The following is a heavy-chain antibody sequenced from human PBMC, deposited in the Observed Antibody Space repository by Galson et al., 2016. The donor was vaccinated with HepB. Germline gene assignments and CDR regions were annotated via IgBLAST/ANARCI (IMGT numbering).Heavy chain of an antibody. V-gene: IGHV3-23*01. Sequence: SLRLSCAASGFTFNIYAMSWVRQAPGKGLEWVAAIAGSGAPTNYADSVKGRFTISRDNSKNTLYLQMNSLRAEDTAVYYCAKGLYGDYSSFDDWGQGTLVTVSS. D-gene: IGHD4-17*01. CDR3: AKGLYGDYSSFDD. CDR1: GFTFNIYA. J-gene: IGHJ4*02. CDR2: IAGSGAPT.